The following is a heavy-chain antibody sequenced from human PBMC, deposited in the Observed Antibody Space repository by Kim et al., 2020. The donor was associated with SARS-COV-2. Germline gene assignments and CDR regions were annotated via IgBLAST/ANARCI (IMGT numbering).Heavy chain of an antibody. CDR1: GYTFTSYA. V-gene: IGHV7-4-1*02. Sequence: ASVKVSCKASGYTFTSYAMNWVRQAPGQGLEWMGWINTNTGNTTYAQGFPGRFVIPLDTSVSTAYLQLSSLKAEDTAVYYCARDPGRVTIFGVVMTDYYYYGMDVWGQGTTVTVSS. CDR3: ARDPGRVTIFGVVMTDYYYYGMDV. J-gene: IGHJ6*02. D-gene: IGHD3-3*01. CDR2: INTNTGNT.